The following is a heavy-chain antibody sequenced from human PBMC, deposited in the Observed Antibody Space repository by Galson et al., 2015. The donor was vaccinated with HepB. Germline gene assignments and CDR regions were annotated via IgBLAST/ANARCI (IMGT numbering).Heavy chain of an antibody. Sequence: ETLSLTCTVSGGSISSSSYYWGWIRQPPGKGLEWIGSIYYSGSTYYNPSLKSRVTISVDTSKNQFSLKLSSVTAADTAVYYCAREPITMVRGVIIHDYYYGMDVWGQGTTVTVSS. CDR3: AREPITMVRGVIIHDYYYGMDV. CDR1: GGSISSSSYY. V-gene: IGHV4-39*07. CDR2: IYYSGST. D-gene: IGHD3-10*01. J-gene: IGHJ6*02.